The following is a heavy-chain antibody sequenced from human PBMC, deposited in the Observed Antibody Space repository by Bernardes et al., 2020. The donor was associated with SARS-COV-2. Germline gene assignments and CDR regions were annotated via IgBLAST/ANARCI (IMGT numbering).Heavy chain of an antibody. D-gene: IGHD3-22*01. Sequence: SETLSLTCTVSGGSISSYYWSWIRQPPGKGLEWIGYIYYSGSTYYNPSLKSRVTISVDTSKNQFSLKLSSVTAADTAVYYCARQITFTMIVVVITTHFDYWGQGTLVTVSS. J-gene: IGHJ4*02. V-gene: IGHV4-59*04. CDR2: IYYSGST. CDR3: ARQITFTMIVVVITTHFDY. CDR1: GGSISSYY.